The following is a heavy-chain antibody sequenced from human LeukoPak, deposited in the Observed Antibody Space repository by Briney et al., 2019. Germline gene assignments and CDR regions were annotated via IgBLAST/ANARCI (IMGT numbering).Heavy chain of an antibody. Sequence: SEPLSLTCTVSGGSISGHYWNWVRQPPGKGLEWIGYIFGFGDTNYNPSLKSRITISVDTSKNQFSLKLSSVTAADTAVYYCARDRGIAAEFDPWGQGTLVTVSS. CDR3: ARDRGIAAEFDP. CDR2: IFGFGDT. J-gene: IGHJ5*02. V-gene: IGHV4-59*11. D-gene: IGHD6-13*01. CDR1: GGSISGHY.